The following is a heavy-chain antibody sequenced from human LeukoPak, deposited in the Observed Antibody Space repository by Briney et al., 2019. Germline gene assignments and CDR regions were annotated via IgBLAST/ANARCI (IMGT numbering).Heavy chain of an antibody. D-gene: IGHD2-15*01. J-gene: IGHJ6*03. Sequence: GASVKVSCKASGYTFTGYYMHWVRQAPGQGLEWMGWINPNSGGTNYAQKFQGRVTMTRDTSISTAYMELSRLRSDDTAVYYCARGPYCGGGSCYSAHYYYYHMDVWGKGTTVTVSS. CDR3: ARGPYCGGGSCYSAHYYYYHMDV. CDR2: INPNSGGT. V-gene: IGHV1-2*02. CDR1: GYTFTGYY.